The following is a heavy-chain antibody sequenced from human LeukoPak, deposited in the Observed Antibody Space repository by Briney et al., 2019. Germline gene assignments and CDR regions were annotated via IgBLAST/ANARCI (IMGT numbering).Heavy chain of an antibody. CDR1: GATFSSYA. CDR3: ARAAYYDSSGYLYYFDY. J-gene: IGHJ4*02. V-gene: IGHV1-69*04. Sequence: GASVKLSCKASGATFSSYAISWVRQAPGQRLEWLGRIIPILGIANYAQKFQGRVTITADKSTSTAYMELSSQRSEDTAVYYCARAAYYDSSGYLYYFDYWDQGTLVTVSS. D-gene: IGHD3-22*01. CDR2: IIPILGIA.